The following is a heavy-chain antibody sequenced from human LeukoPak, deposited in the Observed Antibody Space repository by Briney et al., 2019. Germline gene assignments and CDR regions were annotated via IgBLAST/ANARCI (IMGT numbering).Heavy chain of an antibody. J-gene: IGHJ3*02. CDR2: INHSGST. D-gene: IGHD3-10*01. CDR1: GGSFSGYY. V-gene: IGHV4-34*01. CDR3: ARAGVRGVDDAFDI. Sequence: PSETLSLTCAVYGGSFSGYYWSWIRQPPGKGLEWIGEINHSGSTNYNPSLKSRVTISVDTSKNQFSLKLSSVTAADTAVYYCARAGVRGVDDAFDIWGQGTMVTVSS.